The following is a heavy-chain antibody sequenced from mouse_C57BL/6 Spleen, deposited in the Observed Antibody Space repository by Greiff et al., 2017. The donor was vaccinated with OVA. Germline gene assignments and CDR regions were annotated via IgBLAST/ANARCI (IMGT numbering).Heavy chain of an antibody. CDR2: IYPGDGDT. CDR1: GYAFSSSW. J-gene: IGHJ3*01. CDR3: ARPNRGFAY. V-gene: IGHV1-82*01. Sequence: VKLQESGPELVKPGASVKISCKASGYAFSSSWMNWVKQRPGKGLEWIGRIYPGDGDTNYNGKFKGKATLTADKSSSTAYMQLSSLTSEDSAVYFCARPNRGFAYWGQGTLVTVSA.